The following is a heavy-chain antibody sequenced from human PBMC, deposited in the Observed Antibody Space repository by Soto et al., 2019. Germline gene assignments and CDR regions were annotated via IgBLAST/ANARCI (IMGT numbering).Heavy chain of an antibody. CDR1: GGSISSGDYY. D-gene: IGHD3-9*01. Sequence: TSETLSLTCTVSGGSISSGDYYWSWIRQPPGKGLEWIGYIYYSGSTYYNPSLKSRVTISVDTSKNQFSLKLSSVTAADTAVYYCARAATYYDILTGYYNLSYFQHWGQGTLVTVSS. V-gene: IGHV4-30-4*01. J-gene: IGHJ1*01. CDR2: IYYSGST. CDR3: ARAATYYDILTGYYNLSYFQH.